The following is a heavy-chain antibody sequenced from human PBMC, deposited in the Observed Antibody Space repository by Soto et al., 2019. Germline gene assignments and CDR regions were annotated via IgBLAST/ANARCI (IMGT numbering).Heavy chain of an antibody. CDR3: ARDDFSFGYSGYDCMDV. V-gene: IGHV3-33*01. CDR1: GFTFSSYG. J-gene: IGHJ6*04. D-gene: IGHD5-12*01. CDR2: IWYDGSNK. Sequence: GESLKISCAASGFTFSSYGMHWVRQAPGKGLEWVAVIWYDGSNKYYADSVKGRFTISRDNSKNTLYLQMNSLRAEDTAVYYCARDDFSFGYSGYDCMDVWGKGTTVTVSS.